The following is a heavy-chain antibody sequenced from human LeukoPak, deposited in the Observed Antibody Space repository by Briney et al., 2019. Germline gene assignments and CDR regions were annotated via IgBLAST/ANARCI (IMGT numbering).Heavy chain of an antibody. J-gene: IGHJ4*02. CDR2: IYYSGST. V-gene: IGHV4-39*02. CDR1: GGSISSSSYY. CDR3: AREGYNYYDSSGYLSFDY. Sequence: SETLSLTCTVSGGSISSSSYYWGWIRQPPGKGLEWIGTIYYSGSTYYNPSLKSRVTISVDTSKNQFSLKLSSVTAADTAVYYCAREGYNYYDSSGYLSFDYWGQGTLVTVSS. D-gene: IGHD3-22*01.